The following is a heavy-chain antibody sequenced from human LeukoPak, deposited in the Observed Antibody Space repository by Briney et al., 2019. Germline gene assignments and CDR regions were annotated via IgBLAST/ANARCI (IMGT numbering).Heavy chain of an antibody. CDR3: ARLPLWFGELAPFDY. J-gene: IGHJ4*02. Sequence: ASVKVSCKASGYTFTSYYMHWVRQAPGQGLEGMGIINPSGGSTSYAQKFQGRVTMTRDMSTSTVYMELSSLRSEDTAVYYCARLPLWFGELAPFDYWGQGTLVTVSS. CDR2: INPSGGST. CDR1: GYTFTSYY. D-gene: IGHD3-10*01. V-gene: IGHV1-46*01.